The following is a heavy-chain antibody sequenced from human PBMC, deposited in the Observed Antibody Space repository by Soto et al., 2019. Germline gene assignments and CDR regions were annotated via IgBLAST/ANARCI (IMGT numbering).Heavy chain of an antibody. V-gene: IGHV1-46*01. Sequence: QVQLMQSGAEVKKPGASVTISCKASGYTFTSYYIHWVRQAPRQGLEWMAIINPSGGSTNYAQKFQGRVTVTRGTFTSTVNMELTSLSSEDTAVYYCARDLTAADYWGQGTLVTVSS. CDR2: INPSGGST. CDR3: ARDLTAADY. CDR1: GYTFTSYY. J-gene: IGHJ4*02. D-gene: IGHD2-21*02.